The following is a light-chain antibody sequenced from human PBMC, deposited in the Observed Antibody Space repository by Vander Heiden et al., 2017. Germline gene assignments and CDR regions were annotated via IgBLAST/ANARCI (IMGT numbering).Light chain of an antibody. V-gene: IGKV2-28*01. CDR1: QNLFHSNGYYY. J-gene: IGKJ5*01. Sequence: DIVLTQSPLSLPVTPGGQASISCTSSQNLFHSNGYYYLDWYLQKPGQSPQLLISLGSNRPSGVPDRFSGSGSGTDFTLKISRVDAEDVGVYYCMQALQTPITFGQGTRLEIK. CDR3: MQALQTPIT. CDR2: LGS.